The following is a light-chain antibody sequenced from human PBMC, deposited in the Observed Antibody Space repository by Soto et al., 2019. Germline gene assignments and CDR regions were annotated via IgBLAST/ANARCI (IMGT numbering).Light chain of an antibody. V-gene: IGKV2-28*01. CDR3: MQALQSLT. J-gene: IGKJ5*01. Sequence: EIVMTQSPLTLPVTPGEPASTSCRSSQSLLYNNTFNYLDWYLQKPGQSPHLLIYLGSNRASGVPDRFSGSGSGTDFSLKISRVEAEDVGTYYCMQALQSLTFGQGTRLEIK. CDR2: LGS. CDR1: QSLLYNNTFNY.